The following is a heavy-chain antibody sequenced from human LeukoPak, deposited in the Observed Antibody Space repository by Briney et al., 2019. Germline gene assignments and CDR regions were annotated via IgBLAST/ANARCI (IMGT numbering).Heavy chain of an antibody. V-gene: IGHV3-30*04. CDR1: GFTFSSYA. CDR2: ISYDGSNK. CDR3: ARDPSTNPYYYGMDV. J-gene: IGHJ6*02. Sequence: GGSLRLSCAASGFTFSSYAMHWVRQAPGKGLEWVAVISYDGSNKYYADSVKGRFTISRDNSKNTLYLQMNSLRAEDTAVYYCARDPSTNPYYYGMDVWGQGTTVTVSS.